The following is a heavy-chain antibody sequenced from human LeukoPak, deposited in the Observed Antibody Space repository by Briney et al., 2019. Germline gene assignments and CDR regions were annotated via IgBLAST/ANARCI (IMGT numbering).Heavy chain of an antibody. CDR2: IYYSGST. V-gene: IGHV4-59*01. Sequence: SETLSLTCTVSGGSITTYYWSWIRQPPGKGLEWIGYIYYSGSTNYNPSLKSRVTISVDTSKNQFSLKLSSVTAADTAVYYCARDCSSTSCYGYWYFDLWGRGTLVTVSS. D-gene: IGHD2-2*01. CDR1: GGSITTYY. CDR3: ARDCSSTSCYGYWYFDL. J-gene: IGHJ2*01.